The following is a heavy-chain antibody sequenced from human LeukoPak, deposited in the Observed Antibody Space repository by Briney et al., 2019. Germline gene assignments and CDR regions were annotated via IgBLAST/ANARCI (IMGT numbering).Heavy chain of an antibody. J-gene: IGHJ1*01. CDR3: VRTTNGPEH. CDR2: VSGDGRTT. Sequence: PGGSLRLSCAASGFTFTSHLIHWVRQPPGKGLVWVSRVSGDGRTTNYADSVKGRFTISRDNAKNTVYLQMDSLRVEDTAVYYCVRTTNGPEHWGQGTLVTVS. D-gene: IGHD2-8*01. CDR1: GFTFTSHL. V-gene: IGHV3-74*01.